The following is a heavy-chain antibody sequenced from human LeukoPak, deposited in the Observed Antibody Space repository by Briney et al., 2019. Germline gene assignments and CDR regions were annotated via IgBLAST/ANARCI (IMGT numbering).Heavy chain of an antibody. CDR1: GFTFSSYA. J-gene: IGHJ4*02. Sequence: GGSLRLSCAASGFTFSSYAMTWVRQAPGKGLEWVSSISDRGDSTYYADSVKGRFTISRANAENTLYLHLNSLRAEDTAVYYCAKEGAIATPLASTGNDYWGQGTPVTVSA. D-gene: IGHD3-3*02. V-gene: IGHV3-23*01. CDR3: AKEGAIATPLASTGNDY. CDR2: ISDRGDST.